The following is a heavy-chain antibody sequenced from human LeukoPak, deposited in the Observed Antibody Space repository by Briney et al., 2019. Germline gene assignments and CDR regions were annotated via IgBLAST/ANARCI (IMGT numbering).Heavy chain of an antibody. D-gene: IGHD3-10*01. CDR1: GYTHTDYH. J-gene: IGHJ1*01. CDR3: ARAPHRYYGSGSTISQ. Sequence: ASVKVTCKASGYTHTDYHMHWVRQARGKGPAWMGWINPNSGGSNYARKFQGRVTMTRDTSISTAYKDVSRLRSAEKAVYYCARAPHRYYGSGSTISQCGQGTLFSVSS. V-gene: IGHV1-2*02. CDR2: INPNSGGS.